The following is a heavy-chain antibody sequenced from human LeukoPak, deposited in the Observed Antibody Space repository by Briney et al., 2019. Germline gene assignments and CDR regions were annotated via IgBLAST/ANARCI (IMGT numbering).Heavy chain of an antibody. D-gene: IGHD3-3*01. V-gene: IGHV1-69*05. CDR1: GGTFSSYA. Sequence: GASVKVSCKASGGTFSSYAISCVRQAPGQGLEWMGGIIPIFGTANYAQKFQGRVTITTDESTSTAYMELSSLRSEDTAVYYCARGGTIFGVATWGQGTLVAVSS. CDR3: ARGGTIFGVAT. CDR2: IIPIFGTA. J-gene: IGHJ5*02.